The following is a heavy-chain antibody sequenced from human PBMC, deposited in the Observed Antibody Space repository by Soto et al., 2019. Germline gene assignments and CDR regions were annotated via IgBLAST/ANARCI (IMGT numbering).Heavy chain of an antibody. Sequence: QVQLQESGPGLVKPSGTLSLTCAVSGGSIRTNWWSWVRQPPGKGLEWIGEIYHSGTTNYNPCLRSPVTRSIDKSKNQLSMDLTSVTAADTAVYYCARHIAVPRTRGFDYWGQGTLVTVSS. D-gene: IGHD6-19*01. V-gene: IGHV4-4*02. CDR2: IYHSGTT. CDR1: GGSIRTNW. J-gene: IGHJ4*02. CDR3: ARHIAVPRTRGFDY.